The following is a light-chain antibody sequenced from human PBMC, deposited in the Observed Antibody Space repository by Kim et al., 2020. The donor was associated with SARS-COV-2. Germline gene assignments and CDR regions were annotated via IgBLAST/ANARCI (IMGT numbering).Light chain of an antibody. CDR2: GAS. CDR1: QSVASSH. J-gene: IGKJ1*01. V-gene: IGKV3-20*01. CDR3: QQFRRSPWT. Sequence: SPGERATLSCRASQSVASSHLAWYQQKPGQAPRLLIYGASSRATGIPDRFSGSGSGTDFTLTISRLEPSDFAVYYCQQFRRSPWTFGQGTKVDIK.